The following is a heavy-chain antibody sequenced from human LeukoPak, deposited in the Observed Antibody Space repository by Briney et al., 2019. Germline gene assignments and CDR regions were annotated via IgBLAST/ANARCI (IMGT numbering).Heavy chain of an antibody. Sequence: GGSLRLSCAASGFTFSSYGMHWVRQAPGKGLEWVAVISYDGSNKYYADSVKGRFTISRDNSKNTLYLQMNSLRAEDTAVYYCARPYYDFWSGYFSHYYYYGMDVWGQGTTVTVSS. J-gene: IGHJ6*02. CDR2: ISYDGSNK. CDR3: ARPYYDFWSGYFSHYYYYGMDV. CDR1: GFTFSSYG. V-gene: IGHV3-30*03. D-gene: IGHD3-3*01.